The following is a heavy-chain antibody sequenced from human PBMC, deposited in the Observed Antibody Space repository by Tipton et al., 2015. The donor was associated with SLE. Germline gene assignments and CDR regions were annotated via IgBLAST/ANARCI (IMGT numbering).Heavy chain of an antibody. CDR3: ARGSVVAAAEWFDP. Sequence: TLSLTCAVYGGSFSGYYWSWIRQPPGKGLEWIGEINHSGNTNYNPSLKSRVTISVDTSKNQFSLKLSSVTAADTAVYYCARGSVVAAAEWFDPWGQGTLVTVSS. D-gene: IGHD2-15*01. CDR1: GGSFSGYY. V-gene: IGHV4-34*01. J-gene: IGHJ5*02. CDR2: INHSGNT.